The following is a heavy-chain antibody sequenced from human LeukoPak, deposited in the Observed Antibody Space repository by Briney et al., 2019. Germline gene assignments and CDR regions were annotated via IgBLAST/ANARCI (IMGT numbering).Heavy chain of an antibody. D-gene: IGHD4-17*01. CDR2: ISSSSSTI. CDR3: ARDEPTVTTGPPVGS. J-gene: IGHJ4*02. Sequence: PGGSLSLSCAASGFTFSSYSMNWVRQAPGKGLEWVSYISSSSSTIYYADSVKGRFTISRDNAKNSLYLQMNSLRAEDTAVYYCARDEPTVTTGPPVGSWGQGTLVTVSS. CDR1: GFTFSSYS. V-gene: IGHV3-48*04.